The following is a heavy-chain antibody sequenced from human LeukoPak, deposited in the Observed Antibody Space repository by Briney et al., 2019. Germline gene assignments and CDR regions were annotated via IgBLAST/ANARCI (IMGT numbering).Heavy chain of an antibody. V-gene: IGHV3-73*01. D-gene: IGHD3-22*01. CDR2: IRSNANTYAT. Sequence: GGSLRLSCAASGFRFSGSALHWVRQASGKGPEWVGRIRSNANTYATAYAASVTGRFTISRDDSKNTAYLQMNSLNTEDTAVYYCASRGDSSGYDYHFDYWGQGTQVTVSS. CDR1: GFRFSGSA. CDR3: ASRGDSSGYDYHFDY. J-gene: IGHJ4*02.